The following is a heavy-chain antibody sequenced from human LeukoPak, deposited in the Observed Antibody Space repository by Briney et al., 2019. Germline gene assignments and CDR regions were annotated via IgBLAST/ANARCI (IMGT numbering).Heavy chain of an antibody. CDR1: GYTFTSYY. CDR3: ARSTVTGRTYFDY. V-gene: IGHV1-46*01. Sequence: APVKVSCKASGYTFTSYYMHWVRQAPGQGLEWMGIINPSGSSTGYAQKFQGRVTMTRDTSTSTVYMELSSLRSEDTAVYYCARSTVTGRTYFDYWGQGTLVTVSS. J-gene: IGHJ4*02. D-gene: IGHD4-17*01. CDR2: INPSGSST.